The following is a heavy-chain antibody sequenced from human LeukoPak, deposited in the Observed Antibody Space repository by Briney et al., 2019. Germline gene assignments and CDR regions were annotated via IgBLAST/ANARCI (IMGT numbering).Heavy chain of an antibody. Sequence: GGSLRLSCAASGFIFSNHAMTWVRQAPGKGLEWVSSITNSGGDTSYADSVKGRFTTSRDNSKYTLDLQMNSLRAEDTAVYYCAKDRPRGIAAAGWYFDYWGQGTLVTVSS. CDR2: ITNSGGDT. CDR3: AKDRPRGIAAAGWYFDY. V-gene: IGHV3-23*01. CDR1: GFIFSNHA. D-gene: IGHD6-13*01. J-gene: IGHJ4*02.